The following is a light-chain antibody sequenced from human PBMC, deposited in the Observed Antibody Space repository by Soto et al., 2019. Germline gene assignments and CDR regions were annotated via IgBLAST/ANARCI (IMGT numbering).Light chain of an antibody. Sequence: DIQMTQSPSTLSASVGDRVTITCRASRSISNWLAWYQQRPGIAPKLLIFDASILQSGVPSRFSGSGSGTEFTLTISSLQSEDFAVYYCQQYNNWPPVTFGQGTKVDIK. J-gene: IGKJ1*01. CDR2: DAS. V-gene: IGKV1-5*01. CDR3: QQYNNWPPVT. CDR1: RSISNW.